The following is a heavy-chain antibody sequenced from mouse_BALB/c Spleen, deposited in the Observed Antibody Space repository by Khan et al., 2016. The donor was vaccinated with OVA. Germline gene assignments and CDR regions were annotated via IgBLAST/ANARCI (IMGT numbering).Heavy chain of an antibody. V-gene: IGHV3-2*02. D-gene: IGHD2-4*01. CDR3: ARKDYYDYDPFPY. CDR1: GYSITSEFA. J-gene: IGHJ3*01. Sequence: VQLKQSGPGLVKPSQSLSLTCTVTGYSITSEFAWNWIRQFPGNKLEWMGYISYSGNTRYNPFLKSLISITRNTSRNQFFLQLNSVTTEDTATYYCARKDYYDYDPFPYWGQGTRVTVSA. CDR2: ISYSGNT.